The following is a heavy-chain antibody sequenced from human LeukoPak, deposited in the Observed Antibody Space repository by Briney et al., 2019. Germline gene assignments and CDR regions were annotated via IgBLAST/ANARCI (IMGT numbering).Heavy chain of an antibody. J-gene: IGHJ3*02. V-gene: IGHV1-8*01. CDR1: GYTFTSYD. CDR3: ARGSCYDSSGYETAFDI. Sequence: ASVKVSCKASGYTFTSYDINWVRQATGQGLEWMGWMNPNSGNTGYAQKFQGRVTMTRNTSISTANMELSSLRSEDTAVYYCARGSCYDSSGYETAFDIWGQGTMVTVSS. CDR2: MNPNSGNT. D-gene: IGHD3-22*01.